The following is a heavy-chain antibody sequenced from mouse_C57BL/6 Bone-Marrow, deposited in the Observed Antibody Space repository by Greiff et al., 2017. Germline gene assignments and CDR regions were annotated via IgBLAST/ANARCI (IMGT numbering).Heavy chain of an antibody. Sequence: QVQLKQSGPGLVQPSQSLSITCTVSGFSLTSYGVHWVRQSPGKGLEWLGVIWSGGSTDYNAAFISRLSISKDNSKSQVFFQMNRLQAYDTAIYYCARNWGSSGPGAMDYWGQGTSVTVSS. CDR1: GFSLTSYG. D-gene: IGHD3-2*02. CDR3: ARNWGSSGPGAMDY. J-gene: IGHJ4*01. V-gene: IGHV2-2*01. CDR2: IWSGGST.